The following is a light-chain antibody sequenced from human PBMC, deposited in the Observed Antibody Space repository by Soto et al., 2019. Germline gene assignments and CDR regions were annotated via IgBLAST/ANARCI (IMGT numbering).Light chain of an antibody. CDR1: QSVTSSY. J-gene: IGKJ1*01. CDR3: QQYGSSPWT. CDR2: VAS. Sequence: EIVLTQSPGTLSLSPGERASLSCRASQSVTSSYLAWYQQKPGQAPRLLIYVASNRATGIPDRFSGSGSGTDFTLTINRLEPEDFAVYYCQQYGSSPWTFGQGTKVVIK. V-gene: IGKV3-20*01.